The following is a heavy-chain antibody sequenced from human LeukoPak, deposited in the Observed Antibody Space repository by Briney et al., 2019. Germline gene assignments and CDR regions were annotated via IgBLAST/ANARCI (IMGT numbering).Heavy chain of an antibody. CDR2: INHSGST. CDR1: GGSFSGYY. J-gene: IGHJ4*02. CDR3: AREQGAAAGTDY. V-gene: IGHV4-34*01. D-gene: IGHD6-13*01. Sequence: SETLSLTCAVYGGSFSGYYWSWIRQPPGNGLDWIGEINHSGSTNYNPSLKSRVTISVDTSKNQFSLKLSSVTAADTAVYYCAREQGAAAGTDYWGQGTLVTVSS.